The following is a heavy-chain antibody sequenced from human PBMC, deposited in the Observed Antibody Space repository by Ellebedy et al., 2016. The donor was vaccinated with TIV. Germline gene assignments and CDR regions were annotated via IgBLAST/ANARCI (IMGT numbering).Heavy chain of an antibody. CDR3: ASARNYYDSSGYYQKSYGMDV. CDR2: INGGNGNT. Sequence: AASVKVSCKASGYTFTTYAIHWARQAPGQGLEWMGWINGGNGNTKYSQKFQGRVTITRDTSASTAYMELSSLRSEDTAVYYCASARNYYDSSGYYQKSYGMDVWGQGTTVTVSS. J-gene: IGHJ6*02. D-gene: IGHD3-22*01. V-gene: IGHV1-3*01. CDR1: GYTFTTYA.